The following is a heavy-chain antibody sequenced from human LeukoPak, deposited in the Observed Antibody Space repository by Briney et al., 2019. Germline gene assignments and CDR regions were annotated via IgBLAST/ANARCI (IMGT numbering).Heavy chain of an antibody. D-gene: IGHD2-15*01. CDR1: GFTFSSYS. Sequence: GGSLRLSCAASGFTFSSYSMNWVRQAPGKGLEWVSSISSSSSYIYYADSVKGRFTISRDNAKNSLYLQMNSLRAEDTAVYYCARIAGYCSGGSGGGCYYYYMDVWGKGTTVTVSS. J-gene: IGHJ6*03. CDR2: ISSSSSYI. V-gene: IGHV3-21*01. CDR3: ARIAGYCSGGSGGGCYYYYMDV.